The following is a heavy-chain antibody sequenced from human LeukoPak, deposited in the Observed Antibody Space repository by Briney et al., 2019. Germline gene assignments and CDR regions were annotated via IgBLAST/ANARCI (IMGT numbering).Heavy chain of an antibody. CDR3: ARVPVRYGSGSYHNPYYFDY. D-gene: IGHD3-10*01. J-gene: IGHJ4*02. V-gene: IGHV4-59*01. CDR1: GGSISSYY. CDR2: IYYSGST. Sequence: SETLSLTCTVSGGSISSYYWSWIRQPPGRGLEWIGYIYYSGSTNYNPSLKSRVTISVDTSKNQFSLKLSSVTAADTAVYYCARVPVRYGSGSYHNPYYFDYWGQGTLVTVSS.